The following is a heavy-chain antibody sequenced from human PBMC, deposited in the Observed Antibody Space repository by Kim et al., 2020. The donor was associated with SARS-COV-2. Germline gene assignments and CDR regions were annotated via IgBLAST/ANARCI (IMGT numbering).Heavy chain of an antibody. V-gene: IGHV5-51*01. J-gene: IGHJ4*02. Sequence: YSPSFQGQVTISADKSISTAYLQWSSLKASDTAMYYCARQEGYSSGWTDYWGQGTLVTVSS. CDR3: ARQEGYSSGWTDY. D-gene: IGHD6-19*01.